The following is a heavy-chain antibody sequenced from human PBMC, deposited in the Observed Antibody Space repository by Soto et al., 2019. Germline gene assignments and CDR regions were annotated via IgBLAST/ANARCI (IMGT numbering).Heavy chain of an antibody. Sequence: PGGSLRLSCVASGFTVTTNLMSWVRQAPGKGLEWVANIRQDGGAQYYVDSVKGRFTISRDNAKNSVYLQMDSLRVEDTAVYYCVRGGHGSGSYLGSSWGQGILVTVSS. J-gene: IGHJ5*02. CDR3: VRGGHGSGSYLGSS. CDR2: IRQDGGAQ. CDR1: GFTVTTNL. D-gene: IGHD3-10*01. V-gene: IGHV3-7*03.